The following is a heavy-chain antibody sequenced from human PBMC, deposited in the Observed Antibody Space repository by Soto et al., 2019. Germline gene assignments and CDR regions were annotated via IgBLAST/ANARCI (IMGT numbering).Heavy chain of an antibody. Sequence: GGSLRLSCAASGFTFSSYGMHWVRQAPGKGLEWVAVISYDGSNKYYADSVKGRFTISRDNSKNTLYLQMNSLRAEDTAVYYCAKDYSGYYDLWGQGTLVTVSS. CDR2: ISYDGSNK. CDR1: GFTFSSYG. D-gene: IGHD3-10*01. J-gene: IGHJ4*02. CDR3: AKDYSGYYDL. V-gene: IGHV3-30*18.